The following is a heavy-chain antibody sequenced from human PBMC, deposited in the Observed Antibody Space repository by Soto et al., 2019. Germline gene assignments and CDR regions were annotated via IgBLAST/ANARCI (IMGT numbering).Heavy chain of an antibody. V-gene: IGHV3-30*03. CDR1: GFTFSSYG. Sequence: QVQLVESGGGVVQPGRSLRLSCAASGFTFSSYGMHWVRQAPGKGLEWVAVISYDGSNKYYADSVKGRFTMSRDNSKNTLYLRMNSLRAEDTAVYYCAPWFGAFDYWGQGTLVTVSS. D-gene: IGHD3-10*01. CDR3: APWFGAFDY. CDR2: ISYDGSNK. J-gene: IGHJ4*02.